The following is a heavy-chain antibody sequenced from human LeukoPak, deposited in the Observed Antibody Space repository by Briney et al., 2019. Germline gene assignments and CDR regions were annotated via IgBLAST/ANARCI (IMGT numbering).Heavy chain of an antibody. D-gene: IGHD3-16*01. J-gene: IGHJ6*02. CDR2: VKGDGSHT. CDR1: GFTFTTYW. CDR3: ARSEYEYGYGHWGLDV. Sequence: GGSLRLSCAASGFTFTTYWMHWVRQAPGKGLVWVSRVKGDGSHTNYAESVTGRFTISRDNPKNTVYLQMNSLRAEDTAVYYCARSEYEYGYGHWGLDVWGQGTTVSVSS. V-gene: IGHV3-74*01.